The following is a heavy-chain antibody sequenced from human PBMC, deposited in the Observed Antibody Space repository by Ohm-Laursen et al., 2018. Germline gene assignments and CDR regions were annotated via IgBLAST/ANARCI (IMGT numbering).Heavy chain of an antibody. CDR2: MWANGRDK. V-gene: IGHV3-33*01. CDR3: ARDQSSIAAAGTFDY. Sequence: SLRLSCAASGFTFSIYGIHWVRQAPGKGLEWVAVMWANGRDKYYADSVKGRFTVSRDNSKNTVYLQMNSLRVDDTAVYYCARDQSSIAAAGTFDYWGQGTLVTVSS. D-gene: IGHD6-13*01. J-gene: IGHJ4*02. CDR1: GFTFSIYG.